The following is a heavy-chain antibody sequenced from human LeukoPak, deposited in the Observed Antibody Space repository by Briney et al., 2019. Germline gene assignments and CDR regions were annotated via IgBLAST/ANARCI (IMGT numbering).Heavy chain of an antibody. J-gene: IGHJ3*02. CDR3: ARHYYDSSGYYFPPPGNAFDI. CDR2: IYTSRST. Sequence: SESLSLTCTVSGGSISSYYWSWIRQPAGKGLEWIGRIYTSRSTNYNPSLKSRVTMSVDTSKNQFSLKLSSVTAADTAVYYCARHYYDSSGYYFPPPGNAFDIWGQGTMVTVSS. V-gene: IGHV4-4*07. CDR1: GGSISSYY. D-gene: IGHD3-22*01.